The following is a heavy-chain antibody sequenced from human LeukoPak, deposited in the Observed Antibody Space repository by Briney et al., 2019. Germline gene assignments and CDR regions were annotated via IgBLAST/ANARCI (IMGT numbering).Heavy chain of an antibody. CDR3: ARDPPGSGSFLDN. CDR2: IYYTGST. J-gene: IGHJ4*02. V-gene: IGHV4-59*01. D-gene: IGHD3-10*01. CDR1: GVSIHSYY. Sequence: SETLSLTCTVSGVSIHSYYWSWIRQPPGRGLEYIGYIYYTGSTNYNPSLKSRVTISVDMSKNQFSLKLSSVTAADTAVYYCARDPPGSGSFLDNWGQGTLVTVSS.